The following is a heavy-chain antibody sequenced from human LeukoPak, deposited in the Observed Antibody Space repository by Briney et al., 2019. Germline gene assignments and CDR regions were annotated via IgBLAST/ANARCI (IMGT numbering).Heavy chain of an antibody. CDR3: ATEVWDYYDSSGSLDY. V-gene: IGHV4-61*02. D-gene: IGHD3-22*01. J-gene: IGHJ4*02. CDR1: GGPISSGSYY. CDR2: IYTSGST. Sequence: SQTLSLTCTVSGGPISSGSYYWSWIRQPAGKGLEWIGRIYTSGSTNYNPSLKSRVTISVDTSKNQFSLMLSSVTAADTAVCYCATEVWDYYDSSGSLDYWGPRTLVTVSS.